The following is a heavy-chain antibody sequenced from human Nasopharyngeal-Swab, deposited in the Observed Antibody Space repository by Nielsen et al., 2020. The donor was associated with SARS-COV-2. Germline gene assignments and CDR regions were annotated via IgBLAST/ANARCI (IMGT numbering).Heavy chain of an antibody. J-gene: IGHJ6*02. D-gene: IGHD3-22*01. Sequence: GGSLRLSCAASGFTFSSYSMNWVRQAPGKGLEWVSSISSSSSYIYYADSVKGRFTISRDNAKNSLYLQMNSLRAEDTAVYYCARGSSYDSSGYYSHYYYGMDVWGQGTTVTVSS. V-gene: IGHV3-21*04. CDR3: ARGSSYDSSGYYSHYYYGMDV. CDR1: GFTFSSYS. CDR2: ISSSSSYI.